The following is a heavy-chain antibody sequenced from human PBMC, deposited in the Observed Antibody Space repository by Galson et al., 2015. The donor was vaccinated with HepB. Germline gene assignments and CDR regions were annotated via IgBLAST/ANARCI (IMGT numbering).Heavy chain of an antibody. D-gene: IGHD1-7*01. CDR2: IIPIFGIA. J-gene: IGHJ6*02. CDR3: ARDLFSRRITGTTFGNYYYYGMDV. V-gene: IGHV1-69*13. Sequence: SVKVSCKASGGTFSSYAISWVRQAPGQGLEWMGGIIPIFGIANYAQKFQGRVTITADESTSTAYMELSSLRSEDTAVYYCARDLFSRRITGTTFGNYYYYGMDVWGQGTTVTVSS. CDR1: GGTFSSYA.